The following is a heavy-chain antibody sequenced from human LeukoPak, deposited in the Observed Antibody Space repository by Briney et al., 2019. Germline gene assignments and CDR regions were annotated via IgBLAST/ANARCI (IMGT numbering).Heavy chain of an antibody. CDR1: GFTFSSYG. D-gene: IGHD6-13*01. CDR3: AKDLVRAAAGILHAFDI. J-gene: IGHJ3*02. V-gene: IGHV3-30*02. CDR2: IRYDGSNK. Sequence: GGSLRLSCAVSGFTFSSYGMHWVRQAPGKGLEWVAIIRYDGSNKYYADSVKGRFTIARDNSKNTMYLQMNSLRAEDTAVYYCAKDLVRAAAGILHAFDIWGQGTMVTVSS.